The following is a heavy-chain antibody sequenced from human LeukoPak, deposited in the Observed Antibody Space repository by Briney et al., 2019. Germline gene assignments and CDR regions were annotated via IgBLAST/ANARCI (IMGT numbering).Heavy chain of an antibody. V-gene: IGHV3-48*03. Sequence: PGGSLRLSCAASGFTFSSYEMNWVRQAPGKGLEWVSYISSSGSTIYYADSVKGRFTISRDNSKNTLYLQMGSLRAEDMAVYYCARVGGIQLNADDAFDIWGQGTMVTVSS. CDR1: GFTFSSYE. J-gene: IGHJ3*02. CDR3: ARVGGIQLNADDAFDI. D-gene: IGHD5-18*01. CDR2: ISSSGSTI.